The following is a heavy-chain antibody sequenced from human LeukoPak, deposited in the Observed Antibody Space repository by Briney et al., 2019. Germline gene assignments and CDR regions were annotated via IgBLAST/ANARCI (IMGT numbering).Heavy chain of an antibody. CDR2: ISGSGGST. Sequence: GGSLRLSCAASGFTFSSYAMSWVRQAPGKGLEWVSAISGSGGSTYYADSVKGRFTISRDNSKNTLYLQMNSLRAEDTAVYYCAKVPDIGGAYYYYYMDVWGKGTTVTVSS. D-gene: IGHD3-9*01. V-gene: IGHV3-23*01. CDR1: GFTFSSYA. J-gene: IGHJ6*03. CDR3: AKVPDIGGAYYYYYMDV.